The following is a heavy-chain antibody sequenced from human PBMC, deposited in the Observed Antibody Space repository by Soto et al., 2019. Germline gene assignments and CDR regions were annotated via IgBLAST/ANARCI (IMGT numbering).Heavy chain of an antibody. Sequence: QVQLVESGGGVVKPGGSLRLSCTASGFSFSDYYMTWVRQAPGKGLEWISYISGSGTNIYYAESVEGRFTISRDNARNSVHLQRTHLRGGDTARYFCANMSSTDSHDPVFFWGQATLVTVSS. V-gene: IGHV3-11*01. D-gene: IGHD2-2*01. CDR3: ANMSSTDSHDPVFF. CDR2: ISGSGTNI. J-gene: IGHJ4*02. CDR1: GFSFSDYY.